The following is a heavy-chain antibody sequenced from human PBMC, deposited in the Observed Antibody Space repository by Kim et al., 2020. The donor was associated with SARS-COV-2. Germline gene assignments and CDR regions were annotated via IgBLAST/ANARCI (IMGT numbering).Heavy chain of an antibody. CDR2: ISSSSSYI. CDR1: GFTFSSYS. V-gene: IGHV3-21*01. CDR3: ARGGGVPTSTYYDFWSGSYTPPDY. D-gene: IGHD3-3*01. Sequence: GGSLRLSCAASGFTFSSYSMNWVRQAPGKGLEWVSSISSSSSYIYYADSVKGRFTISRDNAKNSLYLQMNSLRAEDTAVYYCARGGGVPTSTYYDFWSGSYTPPDYWGQGTLVTVSS. J-gene: IGHJ4*02.